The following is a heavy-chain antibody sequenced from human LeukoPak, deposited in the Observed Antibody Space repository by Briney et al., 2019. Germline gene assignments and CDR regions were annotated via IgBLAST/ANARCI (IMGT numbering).Heavy chain of an antibody. V-gene: IGHV1-8*03. CDR3: ARALRGYFDY. J-gene: IGHJ4*02. Sequence: ASVKVSCKXSGYTFTSYDINWVRQATGQGLEWMGWMNPNSGNTGYAQKFQGRVTITSNTSISTAYMELSSLRSEDTAVYYCARALRGYFDYWGQGTLVTVSS. CDR1: GYTFTSYD. CDR2: MNPNSGNT.